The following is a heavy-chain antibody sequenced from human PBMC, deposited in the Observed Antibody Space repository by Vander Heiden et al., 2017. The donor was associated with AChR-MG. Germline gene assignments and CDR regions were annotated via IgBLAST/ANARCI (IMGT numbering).Heavy chain of an antibody. CDR3: ARERLDIVAQDY. J-gene: IGHJ4*02. CDR1: GCPFSSYG. Sequence: APLLESGGGVVQPGRSLSLSCAATGCPFSSYGMHWVRQAPGKGLEWVAVIWYDGSNKYYADSVKGRFTISRDNSKNTLYLQMNSLRAEDTAVYYCARERLDIVAQDYWGQGTLVTVSS. D-gene: IGHD5-12*01. CDR2: IWYDGSNK. V-gene: IGHV3-33*01.